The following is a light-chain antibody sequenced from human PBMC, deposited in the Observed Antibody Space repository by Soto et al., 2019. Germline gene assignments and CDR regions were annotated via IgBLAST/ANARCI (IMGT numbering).Light chain of an antibody. CDR2: GAY. CDR1: QDISNN. V-gene: IGKV1-33*01. CDR3: QQCDNLPPT. J-gene: IGKJ4*01. Sequence: DIQMTQSPSSLSASVGDRVTITCQASQDISNNLNWYQQTSGKAPKLLIYGAYNLETGVPSRFTGSQSGTYFTFTITSLQPEDVATYFCQQCDNLPPTFGGGTKVEI.